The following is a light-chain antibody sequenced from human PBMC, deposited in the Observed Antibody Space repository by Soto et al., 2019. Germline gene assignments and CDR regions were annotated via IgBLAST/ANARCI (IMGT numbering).Light chain of an antibody. CDR2: DAS. V-gene: IGKV1-5*01. CDR3: QQFHSFPIT. J-gene: IGKJ5*01. CDR1: QSITIW. Sequence: DIQMTQSPSTLSASAGDRVTITCRASQSITIWLAWYQQKPGKAPKLLIYDASTLESGVPSGFSGSGSGTEFTLTISSLQPDDFATYYCQQFHSFPITFGQGTRLEIK.